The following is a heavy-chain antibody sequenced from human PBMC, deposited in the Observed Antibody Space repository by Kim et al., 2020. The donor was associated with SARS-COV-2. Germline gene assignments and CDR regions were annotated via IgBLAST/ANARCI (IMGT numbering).Heavy chain of an antibody. Sequence: DGSETYYGDSVQGRFTISRDNAKSSLYLQMNILRAEDTALYYCVRGSADYWGQGTLVTVSS. J-gene: IGHJ4*02. CDR2: DGSET. V-gene: IGHV3-7*03. CDR3: VRGSADY.